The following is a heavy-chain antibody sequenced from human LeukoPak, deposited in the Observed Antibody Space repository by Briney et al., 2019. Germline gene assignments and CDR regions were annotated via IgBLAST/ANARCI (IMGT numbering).Heavy chain of an antibody. D-gene: IGHD3-22*01. Sequence: GGSLRLSCAASGFTFSSYAMSWVRQAPGKGLEWVSAISGSGGSTYYADSVKGRFTIPRDNSKNTLYLQMNSLRAEDTAVYYCAKDLSYYDSSDFFDYWGQGTLVTVSS. CDR2: ISGSGGST. CDR3: AKDLSYYDSSDFFDY. J-gene: IGHJ4*02. CDR1: GFTFSSYA. V-gene: IGHV3-23*01.